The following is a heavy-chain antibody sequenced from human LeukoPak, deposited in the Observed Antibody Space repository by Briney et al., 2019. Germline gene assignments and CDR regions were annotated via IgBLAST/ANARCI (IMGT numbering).Heavy chain of an antibody. V-gene: IGHV4-30-4*01. CDR2: IYYSGST. CDR1: GGSISSGDYY. J-gene: IGHJ3*02. Sequence: SQTLSLTCTVFGGSISSGDYYWSWIRQPPGKGLEWIGYIYYSGSTYYNPSLKSRVTISVDTSKNQFSLKLSSVTAADTAVYYCARDERRSNAFDIWGQGTMVTVSS. D-gene: IGHD5/OR15-5a*01. CDR3: ARDERRSNAFDI.